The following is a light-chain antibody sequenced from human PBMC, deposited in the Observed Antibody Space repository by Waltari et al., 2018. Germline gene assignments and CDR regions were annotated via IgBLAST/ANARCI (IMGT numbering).Light chain of an antibody. Sequence: QSALTQPASVSGSPGQSITISCPGTSRDVGSYNSVSWYQHHPGQAPKLMIFDVSNRPAVVSTRFSGSKSGNTSSLTISGLQAEDEATYYCSSYTSDSTLIFGGGTKLTVL. CDR2: DVS. V-gene: IGLV2-14*03. J-gene: IGLJ2*01. CDR3: SSYTSDSTLI. CDR1: SRDVGSYNS.